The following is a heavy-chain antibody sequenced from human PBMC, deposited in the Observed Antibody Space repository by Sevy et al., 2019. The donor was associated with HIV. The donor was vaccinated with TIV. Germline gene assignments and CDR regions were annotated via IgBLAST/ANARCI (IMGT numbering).Heavy chain of an antibody. Sequence: GGSLRLSCAASGFSFNNFWMTWVRQAPGKGLEWVANIKQDGSLTYYVDSVKGRFTISRDNARNSLYLQMNSLRVEDTAVYCCATLRGLHAGSSWTYWYFDLWGRGTLVTVSS. V-gene: IGHV3-7*01. J-gene: IGHJ2*01. CDR3: ATLRGLHAGSSWTYWYFDL. D-gene: IGHD1-26*01. CDR2: IKQDGSLT. CDR1: GFSFNNFW.